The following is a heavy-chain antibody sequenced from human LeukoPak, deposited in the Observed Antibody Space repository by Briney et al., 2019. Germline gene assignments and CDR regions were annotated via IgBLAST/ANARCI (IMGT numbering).Heavy chain of an antibody. J-gene: IGHJ3*02. Sequence: GGSLRLSCAASGFTLSSNYMSWVRQAPGKGLEWVSIIYSGGSTYYADSVKGRSTISRDNSKNTLYLQMNSLRAEDTAVYYCARDISSGYCDAFDIWGQGTMVTVSS. CDR2: IYSGGST. CDR1: GFTLSSNY. D-gene: IGHD3-22*01. V-gene: IGHV3-66*01. CDR3: ARDISSGYCDAFDI.